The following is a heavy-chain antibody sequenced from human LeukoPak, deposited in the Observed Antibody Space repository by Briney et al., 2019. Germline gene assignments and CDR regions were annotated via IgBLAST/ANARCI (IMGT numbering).Heavy chain of an antibody. D-gene: IGHD6-13*01. Sequence: GGSLRLSCAASGFTFSSYALTWLRQAPGKGLAWVSTISGSGENTDYADSVKGRFTISRDNAKSTLFLQMNSLRAEDTAVYYCARDGSSWATWFDSWGQGTLVTVSS. J-gene: IGHJ5*01. CDR3: ARDGSSWATWFDS. V-gene: IGHV3-23*01. CDR2: ISGSGENT. CDR1: GFTFSSYA.